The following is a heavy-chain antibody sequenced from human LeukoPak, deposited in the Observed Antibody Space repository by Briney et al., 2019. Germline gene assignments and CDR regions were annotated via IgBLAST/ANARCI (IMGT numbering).Heavy chain of an antibody. Sequence: SGTLYLTCTVSGGSLSSYYWSWIRQPAGKGLEWIGRIYTSGSTTYNPSLKSRVTMSVDTSKNHFSLKLSSVTAADTAVYYCARGLRRFLEWSTYYYMDVWGKGTTVTVSS. CDR2: IYTSGST. CDR3: ARGLRRFLEWSTYYYMDV. V-gene: IGHV4-4*07. J-gene: IGHJ6*03. CDR1: GGSLSSYY. D-gene: IGHD3-3*01.